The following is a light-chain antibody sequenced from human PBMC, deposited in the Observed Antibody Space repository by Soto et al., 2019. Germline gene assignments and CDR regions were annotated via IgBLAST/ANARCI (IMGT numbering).Light chain of an antibody. Sequence: DIQMTQSPSTLSASEGDRVTITFRAGQSISRWLAWYQQKPGKAPKLLIYKTSILEKGVPSRFGGSGSGTEFTLTISGLQPEDSATYYCQQYERYSTFGQGTKVDI. J-gene: IGKJ1*01. CDR2: KTS. V-gene: IGKV1-5*03. CDR1: QSISRW. CDR3: QQYERYST.